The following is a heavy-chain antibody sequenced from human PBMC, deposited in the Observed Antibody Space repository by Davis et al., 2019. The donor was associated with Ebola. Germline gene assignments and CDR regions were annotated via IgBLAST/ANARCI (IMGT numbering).Heavy chain of an antibody. CDR2: ISYDGSNK. D-gene: IGHD3-22*01. CDR1: GFTFSTYP. CDR3: ARDFDRVRE. Sequence: GESLKISCAASGFTFSTYPMDWVRQAPGKGLEWVAVISYDGSNKYYADSVKGRFTISRDNSKNTLYLQMNSLRAEDTAVYYCARDFDRVREWGQGTLVTVSS. V-gene: IGHV3-30*04. J-gene: IGHJ4*02.